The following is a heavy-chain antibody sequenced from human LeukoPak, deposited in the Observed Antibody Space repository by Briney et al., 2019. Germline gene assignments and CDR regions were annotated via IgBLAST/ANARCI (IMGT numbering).Heavy chain of an antibody. CDR3: ARQCSGGSCRGDVGGWFDP. J-gene: IGHJ5*02. D-gene: IGHD2-15*01. CDR1: GGSISSSNW. V-gene: IGHV4-4*02. CDR2: IYHSGSI. Sequence: SGTLSLTCAVSGGSISSSNWWSWVRQPPGKGLEWIGEIYHSGSINYNPSLKSRVTISVDKSKNQFSLKLSSVTAADTAVYYCARQCSGGSCRGDVGGWFDPWGQGTLVTVSS.